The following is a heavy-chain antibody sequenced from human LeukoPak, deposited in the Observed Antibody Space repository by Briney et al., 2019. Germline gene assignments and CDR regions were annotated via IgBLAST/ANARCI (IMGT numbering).Heavy chain of an antibody. Sequence: GGSLRLSCAASGFTFSSYAMSWVRQAPGKGLEWVSTISGSGGGTYYADSVKGRFTISRDNSKNTLYLQMNSLRAEDTAVYYCAKILRSYYYFDYWGQGTLVTVSS. CDR3: AKILRSYYYFDY. V-gene: IGHV3-23*01. D-gene: IGHD2-15*01. CDR2: ISGSGGGT. J-gene: IGHJ4*02. CDR1: GFTFSSYA.